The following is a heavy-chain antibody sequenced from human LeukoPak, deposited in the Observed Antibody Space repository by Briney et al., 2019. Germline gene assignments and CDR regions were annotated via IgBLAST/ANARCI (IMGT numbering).Heavy chain of an antibody. CDR2: IAYDGGNI. V-gene: IGHV3-30*03. J-gene: IGHJ4*02. Sequence: GGSLRLSCATSGFTFSPYPMHWVRQAPGKGLEWVAVIAYDGGNIFYAPSVRGRFTISRDNYRGTLSLQMNSLKVEDTALYYCVRDPSARFYFDYWGQGTLVTVSS. D-gene: IGHD6-6*01. CDR3: VRDPSARFYFDY. CDR1: GFTFSPYP.